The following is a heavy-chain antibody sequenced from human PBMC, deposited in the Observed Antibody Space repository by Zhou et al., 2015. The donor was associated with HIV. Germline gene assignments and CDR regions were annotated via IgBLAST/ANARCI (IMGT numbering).Heavy chain of an antibody. CDR2: ISTYNGNT. Sequence: QVQLVQSGAEVKKPGASVKVSCKASGYDFIRYGIGWVRQAPGQGLEWLGWISTYNGNTHYAQKLQGRVTMTTDTSTSTAYMELRSLRSDDTAVYYCARNGERSDYYDSSGYYDVHFDYWGQGTLVTVS. CDR1: GYDFIRYG. J-gene: IGHJ4*02. V-gene: IGHV1-18*01. D-gene: IGHD3-22*01. CDR3: ARNGERSDYYDSSGYYDVHFDY.